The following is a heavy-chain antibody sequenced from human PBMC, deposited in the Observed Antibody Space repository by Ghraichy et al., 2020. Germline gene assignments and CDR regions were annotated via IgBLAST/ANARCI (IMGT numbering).Heavy chain of an antibody. CDR2: ISSSGSTI. D-gene: IGHD6-13*01. CDR3: VIAAAGNDYYYGMDV. Sequence: SCAASGFTFSSYEMNWVRQAPGKGLEWVSYISSSGSTIYYADSVKGRFTISRDNAKNSLYLQMNSLRAEDTAVYYCVIAAAGNDYYYGMDVWGQGTTVTVSS. J-gene: IGHJ6*02. CDR1: GFTFSSYE. V-gene: IGHV3-48*03.